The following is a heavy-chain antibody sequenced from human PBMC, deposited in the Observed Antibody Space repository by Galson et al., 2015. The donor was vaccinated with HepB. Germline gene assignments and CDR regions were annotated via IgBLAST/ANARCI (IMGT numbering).Heavy chain of an antibody. D-gene: IGHD2-15*01. CDR3: ARVMVVVAATDWYFDL. V-gene: IGHV3-66*02. CDR1: GFTVSSNY. J-gene: IGHJ2*01. CDR2: IYSGGST. Sequence: SLRLSCAASGFTVSSNYMSWVRQAPGKGLEWVSVIYSGGSTYYADSVKGRFTISRDNSKNTLYLQMNSLRAEDTAVYYCARVMVVVAATDWYFDLWGRGTLVTVSS.